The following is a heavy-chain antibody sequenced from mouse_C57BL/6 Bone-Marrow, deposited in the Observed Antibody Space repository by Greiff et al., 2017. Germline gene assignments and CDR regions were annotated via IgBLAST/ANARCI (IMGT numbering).Heavy chain of an antibody. V-gene: IGHV5-17*01. Sequence: VQGVESGGGLVKPGGSLKLSCAASGFTFSDYGMNGVRQAPEKGLEGVAYIRSGSSTIYYADTVKGRFTISRDNAKNTLFLHMTSLRSEDTAMYYCATLYYYGSSRYWYFDVWGTGTTVTVSS. CDR2: IRSGSSTI. D-gene: IGHD1-1*01. J-gene: IGHJ1*03. CDR3: ATLYYYGSSRYWYFDV. CDR1: GFTFSDYG.